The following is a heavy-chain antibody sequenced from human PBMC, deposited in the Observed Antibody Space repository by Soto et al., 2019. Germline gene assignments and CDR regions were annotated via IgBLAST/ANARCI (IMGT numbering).Heavy chain of an antibody. CDR1: GYTFTGYY. J-gene: IGHJ4*02. D-gene: IGHD6-19*01. Sequence: QVQLVQSGAEVKKPGASVKVSCKASGYTFTGYYMHWVRQAPGQGLEWMGWINPNSGGTNYAQKFQGRVTMTRDTSISTAYMELSRLRSDDTAVYYCARGSGRDDSSGWYHDYWGQGTLVTVSS. CDR3: ARGSGRDDSSGWYHDY. CDR2: INPNSGGT. V-gene: IGHV1-2*02.